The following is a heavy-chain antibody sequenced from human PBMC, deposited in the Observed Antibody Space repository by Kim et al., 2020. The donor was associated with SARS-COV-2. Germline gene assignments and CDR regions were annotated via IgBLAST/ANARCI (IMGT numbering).Heavy chain of an antibody. V-gene: IGHV4-59*01. D-gene: IGHD3-3*01. CDR2: IYYSGST. J-gene: IGHJ6*03. CDR1: GGSISSYY. CDR3: ARGSTMPYDFWCGNYYYYYIYV. Sequence: SETLSLTCTVSGGSISSYYWSWIRQPPGKGLEWIGYIYYSGSTNYNPSLKSRVTISVDTSKNQFSLKLSSVTAADTAVYYCARGSTMPYDFWCGNYYYYYIYVWGAGTTFTVSS.